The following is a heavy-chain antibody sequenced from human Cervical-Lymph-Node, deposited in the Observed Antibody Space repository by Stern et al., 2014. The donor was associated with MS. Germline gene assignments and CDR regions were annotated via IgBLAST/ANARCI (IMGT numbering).Heavy chain of an antibody. J-gene: IGHJ4*02. D-gene: IGHD4/OR15-4a*01. CDR1: GFSLDDYA. CDR3: AKGGTMVRVPFYFDH. CDR2: ISWNSGSI. Sequence: EVQLVESGGGLVQPGRSLRLSCVASGFSLDDYAMHWVRQVPGKGLEWVSGISWNSGSIAYADSVKGRFTISRDNARNSLSLHMNSLRTEDTALYYCAKGGTMVRVPFYFDHWGQGALVTVSS. V-gene: IGHV3-9*01.